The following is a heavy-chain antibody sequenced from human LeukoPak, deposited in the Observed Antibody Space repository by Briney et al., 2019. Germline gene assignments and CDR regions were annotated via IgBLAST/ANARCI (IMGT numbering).Heavy chain of an antibody. Sequence: SQTLSLTCAISGDSVSSNSVAWTWIRRSPSRGLEWLGRTYYRSKWYNDDAVSVKSRITINPDTSKNQFSLQLNSVTPEDTAVYYCARAVAGRLDYWGQGTLVTVYS. CDR1: GDSVSSNSVA. CDR3: ARAVAGRLDY. CDR2: TYYRSKWYN. J-gene: IGHJ4*02. D-gene: IGHD6-19*01. V-gene: IGHV6-1*01.